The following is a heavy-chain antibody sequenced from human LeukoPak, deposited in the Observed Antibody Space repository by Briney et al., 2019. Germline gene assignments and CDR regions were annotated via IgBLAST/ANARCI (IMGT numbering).Heavy chain of an antibody. CDR3: ARSSLPGRSGRTEYFQH. D-gene: IGHD6-19*01. CDR2: ISDSSRTI. V-gene: IGHV3-11*01. CDR1: GFTFSDYY. J-gene: IGHJ1*01. Sequence: GGSLRLSCVASGFTFSDYYMTWIRQAPGKGLQWLSFISDSSRTIYYADSVKGRFTISRDNAKNSLYLQMSSLRAEDTVIYYCARSSLPGRSGRTEYFQHWGQGALVTVSS.